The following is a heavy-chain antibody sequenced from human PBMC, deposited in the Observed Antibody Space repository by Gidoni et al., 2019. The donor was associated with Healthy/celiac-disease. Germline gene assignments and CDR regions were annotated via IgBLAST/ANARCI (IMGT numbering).Heavy chain of an antibody. CDR3: AKGVKWAAAARDWFDP. CDR1: GFTFSSYA. J-gene: IGHJ5*02. V-gene: IGHV3-23*04. Sequence: EVQLVESGGGLVQPGGSLSLSCAASGFTFSSYAMSWVRQAPGKGLEWVSAISGSGGSTYYADSVKGRFTISRDNSKNTLYLQMNSLRAEDTAVYYCAKGVKWAAAARDWFDPWGQGTLVTVSS. D-gene: IGHD6-13*01. CDR2: ISGSGGST.